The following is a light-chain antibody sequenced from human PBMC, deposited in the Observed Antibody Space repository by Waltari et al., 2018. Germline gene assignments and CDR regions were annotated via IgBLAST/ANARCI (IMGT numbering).Light chain of an antibody. J-gene: IGKJ1*01. V-gene: IGKV3-20*01. Sequence: EIVLTQSPGTLSLSPGERATLSCRASQGVGKYLAWYQQIPGQAPRLLLYHASIRATGIPDMFSGSGYGTDFSLTISILVPEDFAVYYCQKYDFLPATFGQGTTVEIK. CDR1: QGVGKY. CDR3: QKYDFLPAT. CDR2: HAS.